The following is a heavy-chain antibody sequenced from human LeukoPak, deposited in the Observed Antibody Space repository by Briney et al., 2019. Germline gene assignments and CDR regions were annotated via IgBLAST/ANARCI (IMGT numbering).Heavy chain of an antibody. Sequence: GASVKVSCKASGYTFTGYYMHWVRQAPGQGLEWMGWINPNSGGTNYAQKFQGRVTMTRDTSISTAYMELSRLRSDDTAVYYCARGAERRYFDWLLPGEYYYYYYMDVWGKGTTVTISS. CDR3: ARGAERRYFDWLLPGEYYYYYYMDV. V-gene: IGHV1-2*02. CDR2: INPNSGGT. CDR1: GYTFTGYY. J-gene: IGHJ6*03. D-gene: IGHD3-9*01.